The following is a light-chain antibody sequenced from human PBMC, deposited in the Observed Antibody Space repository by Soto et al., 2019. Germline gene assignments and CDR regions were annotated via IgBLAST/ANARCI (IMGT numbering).Light chain of an antibody. CDR2: DAS. CDR3: QQRRRGT. J-gene: IGKJ3*01. V-gene: IGKV3-11*01. Sequence: EIVLTQSPATLSLSPGERATLSCRASQSVSSYLAWYQQKPGQAPRLLIYDASNRATGIPARFSGSGSGTDFTLTISSLEPEDFAVYYCQQRRRGTFGPGTKVDIK. CDR1: QSVSSY.